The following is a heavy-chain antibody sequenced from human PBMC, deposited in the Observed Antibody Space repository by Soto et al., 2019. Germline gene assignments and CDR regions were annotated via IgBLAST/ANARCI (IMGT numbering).Heavy chain of an antibody. CDR3: AKRRVDTFGLSY. J-gene: IGHJ4*02. Sequence: EVQLVESGGGLVQPGGSLRLSCAVSGFTFSSFWMHWVRQAPGEGLVWVSRINTDGSSTSYADSVKGRFTISRDNAKNTPYLQMNSLRVEDTAMYYCAKRRVDTFGLSYWGQGTLVTVSS. CDR1: GFTFSSFW. D-gene: IGHD5-18*01. CDR2: INTDGSST. V-gene: IGHV3-74*01.